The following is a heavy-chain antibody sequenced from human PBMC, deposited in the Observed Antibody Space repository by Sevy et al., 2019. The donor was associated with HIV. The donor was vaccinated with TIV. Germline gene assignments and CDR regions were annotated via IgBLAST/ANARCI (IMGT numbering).Heavy chain of an antibody. Sequence: GGSLRLSCAASGFTFSNYGMHWVRQAPGKGLEWVAVIWYDGSNKYYGDSVKGRFSISRDNSKNTLYLQMNSLRAEDTAVYYCARDFGLWFGELSDYYGMDVWGQGTTVTVSS. CDR3: ARDFGLWFGELSDYYGMDV. D-gene: IGHD3-10*01. V-gene: IGHV3-33*01. J-gene: IGHJ6*02. CDR1: GFTFSNYG. CDR2: IWYDGSNK.